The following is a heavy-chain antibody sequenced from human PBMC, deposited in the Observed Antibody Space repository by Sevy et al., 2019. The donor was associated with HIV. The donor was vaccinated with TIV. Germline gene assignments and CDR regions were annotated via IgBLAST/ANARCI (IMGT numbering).Heavy chain of an antibody. CDR2: IRRKAFGGTR. J-gene: IGHJ4*02. CDR1: GFIYGDYA. CDR3: TRGGSMTMLSPCDY. Sequence: GGSLRLSCIASGFIYGDYAMNWVRQAPGKGLEWVGFIRRKAFGGTRQYASSVKGRFTISRDDSKSIAYLQMNSLKTEDTAVYYCTRGGSMTMLSPCDYWGQGTLVTVSS. D-gene: IGHD3-10*02. V-gene: IGHV3-49*04.